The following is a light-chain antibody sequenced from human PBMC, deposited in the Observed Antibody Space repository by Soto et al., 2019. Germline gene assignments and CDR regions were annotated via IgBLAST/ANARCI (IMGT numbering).Light chain of an antibody. Sequence: EILMTQSPATLSVSPGERATLSCRASQSVNRNLAWYQQKLGQAPRLLIYGASTRATGIPARFSGSGYGTEFTLTISSLQSEDFAVYYCQQYHEWPLTFGGGTKVDIE. V-gene: IGKV3-15*01. CDR2: GAS. CDR3: QQYHEWPLT. CDR1: QSVNRN. J-gene: IGKJ4*01.